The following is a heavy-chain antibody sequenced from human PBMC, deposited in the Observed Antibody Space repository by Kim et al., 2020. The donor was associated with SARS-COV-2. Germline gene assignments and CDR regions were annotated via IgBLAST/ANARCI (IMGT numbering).Heavy chain of an antibody. CDR1: GFTFGRYA. CDR3: EASDY. V-gene: IGHV3-23*01. Sequence: GGSLRLSCEASGFTFGRYAMSWARQAPGKGLEWVSTISDGGVRTHYADPVKGRFTISRDNSKSTLFLHMNSLRAEDTAVYYCEASDYWGQGSLVTVSS. J-gene: IGHJ4*02. CDR2: ISDGGVRT.